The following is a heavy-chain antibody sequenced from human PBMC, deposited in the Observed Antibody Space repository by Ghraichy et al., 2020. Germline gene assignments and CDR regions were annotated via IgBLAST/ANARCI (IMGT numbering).Heavy chain of an antibody. D-gene: IGHD3-3*01. J-gene: IGHJ4*02. CDR2: IYYSGST. CDR1: GGSISSSSYY. Sequence: SETLSLTCTVSGGSISSSSYYWGWIRQPPGKGLEWIGSIYYSGSTYYNPSLKSRVTISVDTSKNQFSLKLSSVTAADTAVYYCARHCLSRFLEWLPPLYHWGQGTLVTVSS. V-gene: IGHV4-39*01. CDR3: ARHCLSRFLEWLPPLYH.